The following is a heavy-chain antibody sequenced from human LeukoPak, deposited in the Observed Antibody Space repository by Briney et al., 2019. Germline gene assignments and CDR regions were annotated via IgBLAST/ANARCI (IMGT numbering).Heavy chain of an antibody. D-gene: IGHD3-9*01. CDR1: GFTFSSYW. CDR2: VNSDGSST. Sequence: PGGSLRLSCAASGFTFSSYWMHWVRQAPGKGLVWVSRVNSDGSSTSYADSVKGRFTIPRDNAKNTLYLQMNGLRAEDTAVYFCARALTAPDYWGQGTLVTVSS. J-gene: IGHJ4*02. CDR3: ARALTAPDY. V-gene: IGHV3-74*01.